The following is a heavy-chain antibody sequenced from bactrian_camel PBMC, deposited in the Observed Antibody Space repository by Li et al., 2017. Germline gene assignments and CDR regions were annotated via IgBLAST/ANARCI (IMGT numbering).Heavy chain of an antibody. D-gene: IGHD3*01. CDR3: AAGPDVGREKHLTADQVLSIRRNNF. J-gene: IGHJ6*01. Sequence: DVQLVESGGGAVQTGGSLRLTCTAVGLTFEGGNQGWYRETPGNEFELVSSIAPDGSRWYADSVQGRFTISRNVLPERLSLQMTRLKAEDTAMYYCAAGPDVGREKHLTADQVLSIRRNNFWGQGTQVTVSS. V-gene: IGHV3-1*01. CDR1: GLTFEGGN. CDR2: IAPDGSR.